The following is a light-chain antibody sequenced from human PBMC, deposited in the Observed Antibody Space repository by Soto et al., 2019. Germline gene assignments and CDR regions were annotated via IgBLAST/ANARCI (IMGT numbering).Light chain of an antibody. CDR1: QSVNSNY. CDR2: GAS. Sequence: EIVLTQSPGTLSVSPGERVTLSCRASQSVNSNYLAWYQQRPGQAPRLLIFGASYRATGIPDRFSGSGSGTDFTLTISRLEPEDFAVYYCQQYSSSPPEFTFGPGTKVD. CDR3: QQYSSSPPEFT. J-gene: IGKJ3*01. V-gene: IGKV3-20*01.